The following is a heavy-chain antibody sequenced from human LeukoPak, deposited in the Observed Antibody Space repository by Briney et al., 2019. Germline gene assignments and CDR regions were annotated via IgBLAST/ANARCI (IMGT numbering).Heavy chain of an antibody. D-gene: IGHD3-22*01. CDR1: GFTFTTYW. CDR2: IKQDGSEK. Sequence: GGSLRLSCTASGFTFTTYWMAWVRQTPGKGLEWVANIKQDGSEKYYAESVRGRFTISRDNAKNPLYLQMNSLRAEDTAVYYCSNGIYDNSYWGQGTLVTVSS. CDR3: SNGIYDNSY. J-gene: IGHJ4*02. V-gene: IGHV3-7*01.